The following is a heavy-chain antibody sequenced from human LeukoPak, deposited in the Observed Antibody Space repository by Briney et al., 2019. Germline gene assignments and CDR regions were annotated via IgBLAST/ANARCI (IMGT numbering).Heavy chain of an antibody. CDR2: ISSGSTYI. V-gene: IGHV3-21*01. J-gene: IGHJ4*02. CDR3: ARIVNWNVDY. CDR1: GFTFSSYS. Sequence: PGGSLRLSCAASGFTFSSYSTNWVRQAPGKGLEWVSSISSGSTYIYYADSVKGRFTISRDNAKNSLYLQMNSLRAEDAAVYYCARIVNWNVDYWGQGTLVTVSS. D-gene: IGHD1-1*01.